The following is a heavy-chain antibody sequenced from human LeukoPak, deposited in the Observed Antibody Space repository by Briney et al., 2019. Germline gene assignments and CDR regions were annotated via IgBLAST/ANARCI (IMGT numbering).Heavy chain of an antibody. Sequence: SEALSLTCTVSGGSISSYYWSWIRQPPGKGLEWIGYIYYSGSTNYNPSLKSRVTISVDTSKNQFSLKLSSVTAADTAVYYCARDQGSYYYDSSGYYYYYYYMDVWGKGTTVTVSS. CDR2: IYYSGST. J-gene: IGHJ6*03. CDR3: ARDQGSYYYDSSGYYYYYYYMDV. D-gene: IGHD3-22*01. V-gene: IGHV4-59*12. CDR1: GGSISSYY.